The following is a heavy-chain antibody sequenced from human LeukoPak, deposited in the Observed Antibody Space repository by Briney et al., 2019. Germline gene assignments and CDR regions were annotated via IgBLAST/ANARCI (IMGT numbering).Heavy chain of an antibody. J-gene: IGHJ5*02. CDR2: IIPILGIA. Sequence: SVKVSCKASGGTFSSYAISWVRQAPGQGLEWMGRIIPILGIANYAQKFQGRVTITADKSTSTAYMELSSLRSEDTAVYYCGRGGNFNWFDPWGQGTLVTVSS. V-gene: IGHV1-69*04. CDR1: GGTFSSYA. CDR3: GRGGNFNWFDP. D-gene: IGHD1-7*01.